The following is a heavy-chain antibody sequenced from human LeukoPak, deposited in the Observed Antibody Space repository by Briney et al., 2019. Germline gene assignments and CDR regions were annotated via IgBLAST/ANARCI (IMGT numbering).Heavy chain of an antibody. D-gene: IGHD6-13*01. Sequence: SETLSLTCTVSGGSISSSSYYWGWIRQPPGKGLEWIGSIYYSGSTYYNPSLKSRVTISVDTSKNQFSLKLSSVTAADTAVYYCARDRPLAAAGSGNWFDPWGQGTLVTVSS. CDR3: ARDRPLAAAGSGNWFDP. CDR2: IYYSGST. J-gene: IGHJ5*02. V-gene: IGHV4-39*07. CDR1: GGSISSSSYY.